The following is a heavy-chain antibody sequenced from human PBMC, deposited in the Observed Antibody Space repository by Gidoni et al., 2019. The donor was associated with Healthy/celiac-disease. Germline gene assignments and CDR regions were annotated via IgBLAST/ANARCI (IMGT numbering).Heavy chain of an antibody. V-gene: IGHV1-2*02. CDR1: GYTFTGYY. Sequence: QVQLVQSWAAVKKPGASVKVSCKAAGYTFTGYYMHWVRQAPGQGLEWMGWINPNSGGTNYAQKFQGRVTMTRDTSISTAYMELSRLRSDDTAVYYCARMQWLATEGAFDIWGQGTMVTVSS. D-gene: IGHD6-19*01. CDR2: INPNSGGT. CDR3: ARMQWLATEGAFDI. J-gene: IGHJ3*02.